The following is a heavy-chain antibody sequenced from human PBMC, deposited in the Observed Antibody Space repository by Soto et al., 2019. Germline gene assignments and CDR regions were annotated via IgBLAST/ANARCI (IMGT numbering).Heavy chain of an antibody. CDR3: AREVAVAARSLDY. CDR2: IYTNEIT. J-gene: IGHJ4*02. D-gene: IGHD6-6*01. V-gene: IGHV4-4*07. CDR1: GGSFSSYY. Sequence: SETLSLTCTVSGGSFSSYYWSWIRQPAGKGLEWIGRIYTNEITNYNPSLKSRVTMSVDTSKKQFSLNMTSVTAADTAVYFCAREVAVAARSLDYWGQGTLVTV.